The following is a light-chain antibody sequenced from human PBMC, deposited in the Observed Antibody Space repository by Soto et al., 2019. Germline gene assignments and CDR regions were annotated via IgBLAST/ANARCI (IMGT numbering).Light chain of an antibody. V-gene: IGLV2-14*02. CDR2: EGN. CDR1: SSDVGSY. CDR3: SSYAGSNNAFYV. J-gene: IGLJ1*01. Sequence: QSALTQPASVSGSPGQSITISCTGTSSDVGSYVSWYQQHPGKAPKLIIYEGNERPSGVSNRFSGSKSGNTASLTVSGLQAEDEADYYCSSYAGSNNAFYVFGTGTKVTVL.